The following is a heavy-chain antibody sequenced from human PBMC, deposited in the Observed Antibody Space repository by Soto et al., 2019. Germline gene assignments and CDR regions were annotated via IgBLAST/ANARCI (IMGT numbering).Heavy chain of an antibody. J-gene: IGHJ4*02. D-gene: IGHD5-18*01. CDR2: INPSGGST. Sequence: ASVKVSCKASGYTFTSYYMHWVRQAPGQGLEWMGIINPSGGSTSYAQKFQGRVTMTRDTSTSTVYMELSSLRSEDTAVYYCARGLVKTAMDYYFDYWGQGTLVTVSS. CDR1: GYTFTSYY. CDR3: ARGLVKTAMDYYFDY. V-gene: IGHV1-46*01.